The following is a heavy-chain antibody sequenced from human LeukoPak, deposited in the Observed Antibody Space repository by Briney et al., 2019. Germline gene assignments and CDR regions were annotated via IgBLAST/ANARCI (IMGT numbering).Heavy chain of an antibody. Sequence: PGGSLRLSCAASGFTFSSYAMHWVRQAPGKGLEWVAVMSYDGSNKYYADSVKGRFTISRDNSKNTLYLQMNSLRAEDTAVYYCARDMGRKLGAIDYWGQGTLVTVSS. V-gene: IGHV3-30-3*01. CDR2: MSYDGSNK. D-gene: IGHD7-27*01. CDR1: GFTFSSYA. J-gene: IGHJ4*02. CDR3: ARDMGRKLGAIDY.